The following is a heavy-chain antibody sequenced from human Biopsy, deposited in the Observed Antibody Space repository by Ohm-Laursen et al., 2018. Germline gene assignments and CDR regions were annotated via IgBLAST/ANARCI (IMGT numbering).Heavy chain of an antibody. CDR1: SVSISSDY. CDR3: ARATNSTGWPYYYFYGMDV. V-gene: IGHV4-59*01. CDR2: IYCSGCT. J-gene: IGHJ6*02. Sequence: TLSLTCAVSSVSISSDYWIWIRPTPGKGRVGIVYIYCSGCTNYNPSIKSRVTISVDTSKNHFSLRLNTVTATNTAVYYFARATNSTGWPYYYFYGMDVWGQGTTVTVSS. D-gene: IGHD2/OR15-2a*01.